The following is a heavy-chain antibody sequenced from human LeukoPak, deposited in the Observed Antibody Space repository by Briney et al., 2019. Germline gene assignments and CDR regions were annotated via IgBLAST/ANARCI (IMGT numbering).Heavy chain of an antibody. Sequence: PGGSLRLSCAASGFTFSSYAMSWVRQAPGKGLEWVSAISGSGGSTYYADSVKGRFTISRDNSKNTLYLQMNSLRAEDTAVYYCAKIAETSGIYGQRYDYWGQGTLVTVSS. V-gene: IGHV3-23*01. D-gene: IGHD1-26*01. CDR3: AKIAETSGIYGQRYDY. CDR1: GFTFSSYA. CDR2: ISGSGGST. J-gene: IGHJ4*02.